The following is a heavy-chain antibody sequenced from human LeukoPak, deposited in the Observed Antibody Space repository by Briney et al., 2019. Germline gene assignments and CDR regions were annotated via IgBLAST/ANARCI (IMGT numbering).Heavy chain of an antibody. J-gene: IGHJ3*02. CDR1: GFTFSSYA. CDR2: ISYDGSKK. V-gene: IGHV3-30-3*01. CDR3: ARGQGHGFDI. Sequence: PGRSLRLSCAASGFTFSSYAMHWVRQAPGKGLEWVAVISYDGSKKYYAHSVKGRFTVSRDNAKNTLYLQTNSLRADDTAVYYCARGQGHGFDIWGQGTMVTVSS.